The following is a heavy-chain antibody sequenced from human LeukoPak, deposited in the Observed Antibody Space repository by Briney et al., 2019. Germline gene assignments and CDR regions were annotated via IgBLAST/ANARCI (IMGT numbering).Heavy chain of an antibody. Sequence: GASVKVSRKASEYTFTYYYMHWVRQAPGQGLEWMGWINPNSGDTNYAQKFQGRVTMTRDPSISTAYMALTRLRSDDTAVYYCARDAWLVGTTNLYYFDYWGQGTLVTVSS. CDR2: INPNSGDT. D-gene: IGHD1-26*01. J-gene: IGHJ4*02. V-gene: IGHV1-2*02. CDR1: EYTFTYYY. CDR3: ARDAWLVGTTNLYYFDY.